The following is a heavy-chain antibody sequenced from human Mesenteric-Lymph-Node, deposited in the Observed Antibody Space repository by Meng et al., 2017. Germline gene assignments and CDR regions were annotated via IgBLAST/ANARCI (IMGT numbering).Heavy chain of an antibody. CDR2: IHSSGST. CDR1: GGSISSGDYY. D-gene: IGHD6-19*01. V-gene: IGHV4-30-4*01. J-gene: IGHJ4*02. CDR3: ARVSSGWDYFDY. Sequence: QVQLQESGPGLVKPSQTLSLTCTVSGGSISSGDYYWSWIRQPPGKGLEWIGYIHSSGSTYYNPSLRRRVIISIDTSKNQFSLNLRSVTAADTAVYYCARVSSGWDYFDYWGQGTLVTVSS.